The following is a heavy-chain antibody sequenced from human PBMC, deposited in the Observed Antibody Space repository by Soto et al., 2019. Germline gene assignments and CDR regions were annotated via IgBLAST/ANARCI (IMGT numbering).Heavy chain of an antibody. CDR3: ARDSRIAAAGILFYFDY. V-gene: IGHV1-3*01. D-gene: IGHD6-13*01. CDR2: INAGNGNT. CDR1: GYTFTSYA. Sequence: GASVKVSCKASGYTFTSYAMHWVRQAPGQRLEWMGWINAGNGNTKYSQKFQGRVTITRDTSASTAYMELSSLRSEDTAVYYCARDSRIAAAGILFYFDYWGQGTPVTVSS. J-gene: IGHJ4*02.